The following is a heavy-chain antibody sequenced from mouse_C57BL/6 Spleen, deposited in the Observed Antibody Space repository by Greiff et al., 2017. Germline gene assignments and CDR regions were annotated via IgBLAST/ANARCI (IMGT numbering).Heavy chain of an antibody. CDR2: ISSSGST. CDR3: ARGPLGYYGNYEGYFDV. CDR1: GYSITNGNHW. V-gene: IGHV3-4*01. Sequence: ESGPALVKPSQTVSLTCTVTGYSITNGNHWWNWIRQVSGSKLGWIGYISSSGSTDSNPSLKSRISITRDTSKNQLFLQLNSVTTEDKATDYCARGPLGYYGNYEGYFDVWGTGTTVTVSS. D-gene: IGHD2-1*01. J-gene: IGHJ1*03.